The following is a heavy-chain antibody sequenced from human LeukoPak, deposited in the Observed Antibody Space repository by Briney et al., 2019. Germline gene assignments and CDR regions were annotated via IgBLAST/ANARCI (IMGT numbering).Heavy chain of an antibody. V-gene: IGHV3-23*01. D-gene: IGHD3-22*01. CDR3: AKDAYYYDSSGYSPPFDY. CDR2: ISGSGGST. Sequence: GGSLRLSCAASGFTFSSYAMSWVRQAPGKGLEWVSAISGSGGSTYYADSVKGRFTISRDNSKNTLYLQMNSLKAEDTAVYYCAKDAYYYDSSGYSPPFDYWGQGTLVTVSS. J-gene: IGHJ4*02. CDR1: GFTFSSYA.